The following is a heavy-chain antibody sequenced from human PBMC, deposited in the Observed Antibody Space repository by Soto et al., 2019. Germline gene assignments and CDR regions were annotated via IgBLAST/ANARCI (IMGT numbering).Heavy chain of an antibody. CDR1: RGRVSSSRGT. D-gene: IGHD2-2*01. V-gene: IGHV6-1*01. CDR2: TYYRSKWYN. CDR3: VRLVGNSWLDF. Sequence: SQTPPPTRGLSRGRVSSSRGTLYWVRESPSRGREWLGRTYYRSKWYNNYADSVKSRITIDPDTSKNQFSLHLNSVTPEDTAVYYCVRLVGNSWLDFWGQGTLVTVSS. J-gene: IGHJ5*01.